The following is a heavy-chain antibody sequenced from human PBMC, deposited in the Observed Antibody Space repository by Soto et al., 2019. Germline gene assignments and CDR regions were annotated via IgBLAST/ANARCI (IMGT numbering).Heavy chain of an antibody. J-gene: IGHJ4*02. Sequence: GGSLRLSCAASGFTFSSYWMHWVRQAPGEGLVWVSRINPDGRATNYADSVKGRFTISRDNAKNTLYLQMNSLRAEDTAVFYCGRGGSDSPMAPGYWGQGTLVTVSS. CDR3: GRGGSDSPMAPGY. D-gene: IGHD5-18*01. V-gene: IGHV3-74*01. CDR2: INPDGRAT. CDR1: GFTFSSYW.